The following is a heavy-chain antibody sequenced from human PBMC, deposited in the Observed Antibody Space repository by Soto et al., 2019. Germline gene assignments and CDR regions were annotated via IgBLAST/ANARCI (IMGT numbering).Heavy chain of an antibody. V-gene: IGHV1-18*01. CDR3: ARDLGPGAGGGVYYYYGMDV. Sequence: QVQLVQSGAEVKKPGASVKVSCKASGYSFTSYGFNWVRQAPGQGLEWMGWISAYNGNTNYAQKLQGRVTMTTDTATSPAYTELRGLRGDDTAVYYCARDLGPGAGGGVYYYYGMDVWGQGTTVTVSS. CDR2: ISAYNGNT. CDR1: GYSFTSYG. J-gene: IGHJ6*02. D-gene: IGHD2-2*01.